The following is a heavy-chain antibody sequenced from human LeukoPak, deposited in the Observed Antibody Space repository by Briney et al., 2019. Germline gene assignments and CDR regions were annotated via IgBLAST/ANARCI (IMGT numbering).Heavy chain of an antibody. CDR3: AREDSSSWYEGYYYYYGMDV. D-gene: IGHD6-13*01. V-gene: IGHV3-48*04. CDR2: IRSSGSTI. CDR1: GFTFSSYA. Sequence: GGSLRLSCAASGFTFSSYAMSWIRQAPGKGLERVSYIRSSGSTIYYADSVKGRFTISRDNAKNSLYLQMNSLRAEDTAVYYCAREDSSSWYEGYYYYYGMDVWGQGTTVTVSS. J-gene: IGHJ6*02.